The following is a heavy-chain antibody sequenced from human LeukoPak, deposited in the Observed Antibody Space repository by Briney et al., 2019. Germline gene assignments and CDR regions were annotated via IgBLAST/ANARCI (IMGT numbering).Heavy chain of an antibody. Sequence: QTGRSLRLSCAASGFTFSSYGMHWVRQAPGKGLEWVAVISYDGSNKYYADSVKGRFTISRDNSKNTLYLQMNSLRAEDTAVYYCAKDLMTTVTTGGFQHWGQGTLVTVSS. CDR1: GFTFSSYG. V-gene: IGHV3-30*18. CDR2: ISYDGSNK. J-gene: IGHJ1*01. CDR3: AKDLMTTVTTGGFQH. D-gene: IGHD4-17*01.